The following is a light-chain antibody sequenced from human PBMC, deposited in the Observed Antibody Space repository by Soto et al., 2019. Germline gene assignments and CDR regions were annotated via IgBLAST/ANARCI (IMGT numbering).Light chain of an antibody. Sequence: QSVLTQPASVSGSPGQSITISCTGTSSDVGGYDYVSWYQHHPGKVPKLIIYEVSKRPSGVSHRFSGSKSGNTASLTISGLQTEDEADYYCSSYTPTSALVFGGGTKLTGL. CDR2: EVS. V-gene: IGLV2-14*01. CDR3: SSYTPTSALV. J-gene: IGLJ2*01. CDR1: SSDVGGYDY.